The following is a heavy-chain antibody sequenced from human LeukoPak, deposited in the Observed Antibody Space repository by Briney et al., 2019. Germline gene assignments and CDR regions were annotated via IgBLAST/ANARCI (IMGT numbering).Heavy chain of an antibody. CDR2: IYYSGST. J-gene: IGHJ4*02. Sequence: SETLSLTCTVSGDSISSGDYYWSWIRQHPGKGLEWIGYIYYSGSTYYNPSLKSRVTISVDTSKNQFSLKPSSVTAADTAVYYCAREGSCSTTSCYKDYWGQGTLVTVSS. CDR3: AREGSCSTTSCYKDY. D-gene: IGHD2-2*02. V-gene: IGHV4-31*03. CDR1: GDSISSGDYY.